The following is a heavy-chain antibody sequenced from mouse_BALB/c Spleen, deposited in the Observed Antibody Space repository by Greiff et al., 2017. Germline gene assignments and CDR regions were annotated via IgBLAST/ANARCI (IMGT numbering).Heavy chain of an antibody. D-gene: IGHD4-1*01. V-gene: IGHV3-2*02. CDR1: GYSITSDYA. Sequence: ESGPGLVKPSPSLSLTCTVTGYSITSDYAWNWIRQFPGNKLEWMGYISYSGSTSYNPSLKSRISITRDTSKNQFFLQLNSVTTEDTATYYCARKRTGCYFDYRGQGTTLTVSS. CDR2: ISYSGST. CDR3: ARKRTGCYFDY. J-gene: IGHJ2*01.